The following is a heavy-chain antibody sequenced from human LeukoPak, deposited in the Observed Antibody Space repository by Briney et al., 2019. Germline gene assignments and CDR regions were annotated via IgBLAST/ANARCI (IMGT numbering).Heavy chain of an antibody. J-gene: IGHJ4*02. CDR3: ARDLHSSGWNPPHY. Sequence: GGSLRLSCAASGFTFSSYAMHWVRQAPGKGLEWVAVISYDGSNKYYADSVKDRFTISRDNSKNTLYLQMNSLRAEDTAVYYCARDLHSSGWNPPHYWGQGTLVTVSS. D-gene: IGHD6-19*01. V-gene: IGHV3-30-3*01. CDR2: ISYDGSNK. CDR1: GFTFSSYA.